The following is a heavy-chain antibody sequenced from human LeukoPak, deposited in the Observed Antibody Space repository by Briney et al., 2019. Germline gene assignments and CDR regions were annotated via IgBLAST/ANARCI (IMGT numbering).Heavy chain of an antibody. J-gene: IGHJ4*02. CDR1: GYTFTSYY. CDR2: INPSGGST. V-gene: IGHV1-46*01. CDR3: ARGKERDGYNLGFDY. D-gene: IGHD5-24*01. Sequence: ASVKVSCKASGYTFTSYYMHWVRQAPGQGLEWMGIINPSGGSTSYAQKFQGRVTMTRDMSTSTVYVELSSLRSEDTAVYYCARGKERDGYNLGFDYWGQGTLVTVSS.